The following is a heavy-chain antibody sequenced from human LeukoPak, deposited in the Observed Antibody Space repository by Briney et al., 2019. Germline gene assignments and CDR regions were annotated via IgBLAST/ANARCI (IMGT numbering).Heavy chain of an antibody. CDR1: GFTFSSYA. D-gene: IGHD2-2*01. CDR3: ARPIVVPAADYYYYGMDV. V-gene: IGHV3-30-3*01. CDR2: ISYDGSNK. Sequence: GGSLRLSCAASGFTFSSYAMHWVRQAPGKGLEWVAVISYDGSNKYYADSVKGRFTISRDNSKNTLYLQMNSLRAEDTAVYYCARPIVVPAADYYYYGMDVWGQGTTVTVSS. J-gene: IGHJ6*02.